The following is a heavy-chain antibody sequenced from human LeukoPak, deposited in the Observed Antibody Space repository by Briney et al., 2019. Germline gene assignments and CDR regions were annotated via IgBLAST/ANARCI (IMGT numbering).Heavy chain of an antibody. V-gene: IGHV4-59*01. D-gene: IGHD3-16*02. CDR3: ARQGLGELSLYRAPFDY. CDR2: IYYSGST. Sequence: PSETLSLTCTVSGGSISSYYWSWIRQPPGKGLEWIGYIYYSGSTNYNPSLKSRVTISVDTSKNQFSLKLSSVTAADTAVYYCARQGLGELSLYRAPFDYWGQGTLVTVSS. J-gene: IGHJ4*02. CDR1: GGSISSYY.